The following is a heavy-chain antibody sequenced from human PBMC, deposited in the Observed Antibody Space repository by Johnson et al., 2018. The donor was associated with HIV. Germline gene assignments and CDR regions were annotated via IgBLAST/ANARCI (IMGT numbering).Heavy chain of an antibody. V-gene: IGHV3-66*01. D-gene: IGHD6-13*01. CDR2: IYSGGST. CDR1: GFTVSSNY. J-gene: IGHJ3*02. CDR3: ASLIAAAGDDAFDI. Sequence: VQLVESGGGLVQPGRSLRLSCAASGFTVSSNYMSWVRQAPGKGLEWVSAIYSGGSTYYADSVKGSFTISRDNSKNTLYLQMNSLRAEDTAVYYCASLIAAAGDDAFDIWGQGTMVTVSS.